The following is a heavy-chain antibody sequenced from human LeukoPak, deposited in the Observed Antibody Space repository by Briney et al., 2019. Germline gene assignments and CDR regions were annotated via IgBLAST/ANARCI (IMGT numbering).Heavy chain of an antibody. CDR2: IYYSGST. D-gene: IGHD3-9*01. V-gene: IGHV4-30-4*01. Sequence: SSETLSLTCTVSGGSISSGDYYWRWIRQPRGRGLEWIGYIYYSGSTYYNPSLKSRVTISVDTSKNQFSLKLSSVTAADTAVYYCARGNDILTGYYGMDVWGQGTTVAVSS. J-gene: IGHJ6*02. CDR1: GGSISSGDYY. CDR3: ARGNDILTGYYGMDV.